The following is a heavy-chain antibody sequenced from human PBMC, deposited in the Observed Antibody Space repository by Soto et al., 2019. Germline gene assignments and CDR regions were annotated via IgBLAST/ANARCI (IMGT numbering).Heavy chain of an antibody. CDR3: ARDSANCGGDCYSGEMDY. CDR1: GFTFSSYA. V-gene: IGHV3-30-3*01. J-gene: IGHJ4*02. CDR2: ISYDGSKK. Sequence: GGSLRLSCAASGFTFSSYAMNWVRQAPGKGLERVAVISYDGSKKYYVDSVKGRFTISRDNSKNTLYLQMNSLRAEYTAVYYCARDSANCGGDCYSGEMDYWGQGP. D-gene: IGHD2-21*02.